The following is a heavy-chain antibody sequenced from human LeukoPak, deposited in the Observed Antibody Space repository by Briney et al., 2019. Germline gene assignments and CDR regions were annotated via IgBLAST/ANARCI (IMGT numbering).Heavy chain of an antibody. D-gene: IGHD2-2*01. CDR2: ISSSGSTI. Sequence: GGSLRLSCAASGFTFSDYYMSWIRQAPGKGLEWFSYISSSGSTIYYADSVKGRFTISRDNAKNSLYLQMNSLRAEDTAVYYCARDHVVVVPAAMSDVWGKGTTVTVSS. CDR3: ARDHVVVVPAAMSDV. CDR1: GFTFSDYY. J-gene: IGHJ6*04. V-gene: IGHV3-11*04.